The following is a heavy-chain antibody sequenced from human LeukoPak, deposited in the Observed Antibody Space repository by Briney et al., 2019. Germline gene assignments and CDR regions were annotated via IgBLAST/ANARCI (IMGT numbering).Heavy chain of an antibody. V-gene: IGHV3-30*04. CDR1: GFNFTIYA. CDR2: ISYDGSNK. D-gene: IGHD2-15*01. CDR3: ATVGLGLDCSGGNCYSYYYYYMDV. Sequence: AGGSLRLSCAASGFNFTIYAMHWVRQAPGKGLEWVAVISYDGSNKYYADSVKGRFTISRDNSKDTLYLQMNSLRAEDTAVYYCATVGLGLDCSGGNCYSYYYYYMDVWGKGTTVTVSS. J-gene: IGHJ6*03.